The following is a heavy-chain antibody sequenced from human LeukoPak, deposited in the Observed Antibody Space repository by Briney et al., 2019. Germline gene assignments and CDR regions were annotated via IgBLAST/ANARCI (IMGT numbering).Heavy chain of an antibody. V-gene: IGHV3-21*01. J-gene: IGHJ5*02. CDR2: ISSSSSYI. CDR1: GFTFSSYS. D-gene: IGHD1-14*01. Sequence: GGSLRLSCAASGFTFSSYSMNWVHQAPGKGLEWVSSISSSSSYIYYADSVKGRFTISRDNAKNSLYLQMNSLRAEDTAVYYCARATGLSAGFGPWGQGTLVTVSS. CDR3: ARATGLSAGFGP.